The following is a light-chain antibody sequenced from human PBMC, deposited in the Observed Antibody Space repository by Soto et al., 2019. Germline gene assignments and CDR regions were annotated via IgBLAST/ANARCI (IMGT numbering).Light chain of an antibody. V-gene: IGKV3-20*01. CDR2: GAS. Sequence: EIVLTQSPGTLSLSPGERATLSCRASQSVSSNYLAWYQQKPGQAPRLLSYGASNRDTGIPDRFSGSESGTDFTLTISRLEPGDFAVFYWQQYGDPPITFGQGTRLEIK. CDR3: QQYGDPPIT. CDR1: QSVSSNY. J-gene: IGKJ5*01.